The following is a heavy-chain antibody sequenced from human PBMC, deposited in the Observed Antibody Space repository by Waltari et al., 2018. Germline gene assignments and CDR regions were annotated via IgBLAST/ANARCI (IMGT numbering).Heavy chain of an antibody. CDR3: ARVDTIFGVVPHADAFDI. Sequence: QVHLQESGPGLAKPSQTLSLTCSVSGASINSGDYYWSRIRQPPGKGLEWIGYISYSGTTYYTPSLKSRVSISLDTAKNDFSLEVRSVTAADTAMYYCARVDTIFGVVPHADAFDIWGQGTMVTVAS. V-gene: IGHV4-30-4*08. CDR2: ISYSGTT. CDR1: GASINSGDYY. D-gene: IGHD3-3*01. J-gene: IGHJ3*02.